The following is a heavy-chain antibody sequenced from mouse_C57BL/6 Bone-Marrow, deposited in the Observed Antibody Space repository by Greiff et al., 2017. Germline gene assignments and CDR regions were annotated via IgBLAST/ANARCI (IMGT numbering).Heavy chain of an antibody. CDR1: GYTFPSYW. V-gene: IGHV1-59*01. CDR3: ARRLGQGY. Sequence: QVQLQQPGAELVRPGTSVTLSCKASGYTFPSYWMHWVKQRPGQGLEWIGVIDPSDSYTNYNQKFKGKATLTVDTSSSTAYMQLSSLTSEDSAVYYCARRLGQGYWGQGTTLTVSS. J-gene: IGHJ2*01. D-gene: IGHD4-1*01. CDR2: IDPSDSYT.